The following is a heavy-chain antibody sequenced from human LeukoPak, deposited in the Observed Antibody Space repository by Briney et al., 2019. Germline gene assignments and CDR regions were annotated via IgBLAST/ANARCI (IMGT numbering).Heavy chain of an antibody. Sequence: PSETLSLTCAVYGGSFSGYYWSWIRQSPEKGLEWIGEINHSGSTNYNPSLKSRVTISVDTSKNQFSLKLSSVTAADTAVYYCARHSELLWFGELFFDYWGQGTLVTVSS. CDR3: ARHSELLWFGELFFDY. CDR1: GGSFSGYY. CDR2: INHSGST. V-gene: IGHV4-34*01. D-gene: IGHD3-10*01. J-gene: IGHJ4*02.